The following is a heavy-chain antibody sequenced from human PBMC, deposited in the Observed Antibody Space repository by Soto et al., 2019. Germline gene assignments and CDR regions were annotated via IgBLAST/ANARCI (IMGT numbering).Heavy chain of an antibody. CDR1: GFTVSSNY. J-gene: IGHJ3*02. Sequence: GGSLRLSCAASGFTVSSNYMSWVRQAPGKGLEWVSVIYSGGSTYYADSVKGRFTISRDNSKNTLYLQMNSLRAEDTAVYYCARAVSRSTAAFDIWGQGTMVTVSS. D-gene: IGHD6-6*01. V-gene: IGHV3-53*01. CDR3: ARAVSRSTAAFDI. CDR2: IYSGGST.